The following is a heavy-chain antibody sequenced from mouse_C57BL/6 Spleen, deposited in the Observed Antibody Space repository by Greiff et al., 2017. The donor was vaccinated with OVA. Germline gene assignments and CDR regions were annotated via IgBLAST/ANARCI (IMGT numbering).Heavy chain of an antibody. J-gene: IGHJ4*01. D-gene: IGHD2-5*01. Sequence: EVKLVESGGGLVKPGGSLKLSCAASGFTFSDYGMHWVRQAPEKGLEWVAYISSGSSTIYYAETVKGRFTISRDNAKNTLFLQMTSLRAEDTAMYYCARMDSNYVRNAMDYWGQGTSVTVSS. CDR2: ISSGSSTI. CDR3: ARMDSNYVRNAMDY. CDR1: GFTFSDYG. V-gene: IGHV5-17*01.